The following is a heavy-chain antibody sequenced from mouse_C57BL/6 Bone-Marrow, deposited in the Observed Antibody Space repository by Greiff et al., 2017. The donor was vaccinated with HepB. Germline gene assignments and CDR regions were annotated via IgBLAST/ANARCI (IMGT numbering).Heavy chain of an antibody. D-gene: IGHD2-2*01. CDR3: ARGGGYGYDGY. Sequence: ESGPGLVKPSQSLSLTCSVTGYSITSGYYWNWIRQFPGNKLEWMGYISYDGSNNYNPSLKNRISITRDTSKNQFFLKLNSVTTEDTATYYCARGGGYGYDGYWGQGTTLTVSS. J-gene: IGHJ2*01. CDR1: GYSITSGYY. V-gene: IGHV3-6*01. CDR2: ISYDGSN.